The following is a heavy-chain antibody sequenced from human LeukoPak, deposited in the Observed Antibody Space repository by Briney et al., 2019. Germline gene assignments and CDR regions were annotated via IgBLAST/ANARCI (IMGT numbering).Heavy chain of an antibody. CDR2: INHSGDST. V-gene: IGHV3-23*01. CDR1: GFTFSSYG. J-gene: IGHJ4*02. Sequence: GGSLRLSCAASGFTFSSYGMHWVRQAPGQGLDWVSDINHSGDSTNYADSVKGRFTISRDNSKNTMYLQMNSLRAEDTAVYYCARRSGIAVAGAFDYWGQGTLVTVSS. CDR3: ARRSGIAVAGAFDY. D-gene: IGHD6-19*01.